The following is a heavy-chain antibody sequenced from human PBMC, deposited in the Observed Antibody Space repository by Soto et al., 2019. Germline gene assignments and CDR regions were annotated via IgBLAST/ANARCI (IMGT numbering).Heavy chain of an antibody. CDR3: ARDTRTAATHYAFDI. CDR1: GGTFSSYA. V-gene: IGHV1-69*13. CDR2: IIPIFGTA. D-gene: IGHD6-13*01. Sequence: ASVKVSCKASGGTFSSYAISWVRQAPGQGLEWMGGIIPIFGTANYAQKFQGRVTITADESTSTAYMELSSLRSEDTAVYYCARDTRTAATHYAFDIWGQGTTVNVXS. J-gene: IGHJ3*02.